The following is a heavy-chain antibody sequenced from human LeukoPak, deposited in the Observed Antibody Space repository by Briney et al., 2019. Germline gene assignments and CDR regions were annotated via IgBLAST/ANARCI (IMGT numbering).Heavy chain of an antibody. V-gene: IGHV1-46*01. CDR1: EYTFTSYY. CDR2: INPSGGST. J-gene: IGHJ6*03. Sequence: ASVKVSCKASEYTFTSYYMHWVRQAPGQGLEWMGIINPSGGSTSYAQKFQGRVTMTRDTSISTAYMELSRLRSDDTAVYYCARDPSRRGPYSSSSYYYYYYMDVWGKGTTVTVSS. CDR3: ARDPSRRGPYSSSSYYYYYYMDV. D-gene: IGHD6-6*01.